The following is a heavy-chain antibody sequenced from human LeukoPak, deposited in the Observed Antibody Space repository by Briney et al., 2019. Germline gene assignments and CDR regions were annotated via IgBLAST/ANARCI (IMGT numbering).Heavy chain of an antibody. CDR1: GFTFSSYT. V-gene: IGHV3-30-3*01. Sequence: GRSLRLSCAASGFTFSSYTMHWVRQAPGKGLEWVAVISYDGSNKYYADSVKGRFTISRDNSKNTLYLQMNSLRVEDTAVYYCARESAYAFWYWGQGTLVAVSS. CDR3: ARESAYAFWY. D-gene: IGHD3-3*01. J-gene: IGHJ4*02. CDR2: ISYDGSNK.